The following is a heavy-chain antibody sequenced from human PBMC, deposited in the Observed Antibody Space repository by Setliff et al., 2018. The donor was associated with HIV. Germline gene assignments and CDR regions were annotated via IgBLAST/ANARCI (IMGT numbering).Heavy chain of an antibody. CDR1: GGSISSSSYY. V-gene: IGHV4-39*01. Sequence: SETLSLTCTVSGGSISSSSYYWGWIRQPPGKGLEWIGFIYYSGSTYYYSGSTYYNNSVKGRVTISVDRSKNQFSLKLSSVTAADTAVYYCAGHKSGLQTLMTWFDPWGQGTLVTV. J-gene: IGHJ5*02. CDR3: AGHKSGLQTLMTWFDP. CDR2: IYYSGSTYYYSGST. D-gene: IGHD2-8*01.